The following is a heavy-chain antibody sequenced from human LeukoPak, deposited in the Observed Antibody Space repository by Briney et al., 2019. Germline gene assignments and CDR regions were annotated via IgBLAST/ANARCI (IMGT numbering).Heavy chain of an antibody. CDR1: GGTFSSDA. CDR2: IIPIFGTA. Sequence: ASVKGSCKASGGTFSSDAISWVRQAPGQGLECMGGIIPIFGTANYAQKFQGRVTITTDESTSTAYMELSSLRSEDTAVYYCARPTSDYYGSSLRFDYWGQGTLVTVSS. CDR3: ARPTSDYYGSSLRFDY. V-gene: IGHV1-69*05. D-gene: IGHD3-10*01. J-gene: IGHJ4*02.